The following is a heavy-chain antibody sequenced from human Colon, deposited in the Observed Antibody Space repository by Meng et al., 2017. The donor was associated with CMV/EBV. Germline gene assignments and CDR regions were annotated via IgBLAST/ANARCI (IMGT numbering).Heavy chain of an antibody. Sequence: SETLSLTFAVYGWSFSGYYWSWIRQPPGKGLEWIGEINHSGSNNYNPSLKSRVTISVDTSKNQFSLKLSSVTAADTAVYYCARGRVMYGMDVWGQGTTVTVSS. V-gene: IGHV4-34*01. CDR2: INHSGSN. CDR3: ARGRVMYGMDV. CDR1: GWSFSGYY. D-gene: IGHD2-21*01. J-gene: IGHJ6*02.